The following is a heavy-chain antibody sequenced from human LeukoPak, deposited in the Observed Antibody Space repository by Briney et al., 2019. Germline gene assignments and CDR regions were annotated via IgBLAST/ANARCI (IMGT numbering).Heavy chain of an antibody. Sequence: PGGSLRLACAACGFTFSSYSMNWVRQAPGKGLEWVSYISSSSSTKYYADSVKGRFTISRDNARNSLYLQMNSLRAEDTAVYYCAILPITIFAEMRLREGDAFAIWGQGTMVTVPS. V-gene: IGHV3-48*01. J-gene: IGHJ3*02. CDR2: ISSSSSTK. CDR1: GFTFSSYS. D-gene: IGHD3-3*01. CDR3: AILPITIFAEMRLREGDAFAI.